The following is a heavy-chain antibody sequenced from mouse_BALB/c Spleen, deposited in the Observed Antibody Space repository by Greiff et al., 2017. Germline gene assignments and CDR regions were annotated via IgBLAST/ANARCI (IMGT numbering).Heavy chain of an antibody. J-gene: IGHJ2*01. V-gene: IGHV5-6-3*01. CDR3: ARGGGYYGNDFDY. D-gene: IGHD2-1*01. CDR2: INSNGGST. CDR1: GFTFSSYG. Sequence: VQLKESGGGLVQPGGSLKLSCAASGFTFSSYGMSWVRQTPDKRLELVATINSNGGSTYYPDSVKGRFTISRDNAKNTLYLQMSSLKSEDTAMYYCARGGGYYGNDFDYWGQGTTLTVSS.